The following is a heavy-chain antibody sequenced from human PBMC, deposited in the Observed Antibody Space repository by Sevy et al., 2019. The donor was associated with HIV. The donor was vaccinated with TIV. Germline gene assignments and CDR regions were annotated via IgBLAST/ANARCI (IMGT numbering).Heavy chain of an antibody. Sequence: GGSLRLSCAASGFTFSSYWMSWVRQAPGKGLEWVANIKQDGSGKYYVDSVKGRLTISSDKAKNSLYLQMNSLSAEDTAVYYCARVYGGNAFGDYSYYMDVWGKGTTVTVSS. J-gene: IGHJ6*03. CDR1: GFTFSSYW. CDR3: ARVYGGNAFGDYSYYMDV. V-gene: IGHV3-7*04. CDR2: IKQDGSGK. D-gene: IGHD4-17*01.